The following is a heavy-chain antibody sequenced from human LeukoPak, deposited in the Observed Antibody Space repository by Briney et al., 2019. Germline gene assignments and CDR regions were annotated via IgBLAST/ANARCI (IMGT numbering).Heavy chain of an antibody. CDR1: GYTFTSYD. CDR2: MYPNSGAT. CDR3: ARAPLSWGFDY. J-gene: IGHJ4*02. V-gene: IGHV1-8*01. D-gene: IGHD7-27*01. Sequence: GSVKVSCKASGYTFTSYDFNWLRQATGQGPAWVGWMYPNSGATGYAHRFQGRVTLTMRASIHAPSMDMTNLRSQCTAVCYCARAPLSWGFDYWGQGTLVSVSS.